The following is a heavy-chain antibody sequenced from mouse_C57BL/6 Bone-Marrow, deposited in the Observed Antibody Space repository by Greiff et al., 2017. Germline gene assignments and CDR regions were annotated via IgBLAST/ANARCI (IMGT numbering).Heavy chain of an antibody. J-gene: IGHJ2*01. D-gene: IGHD1-1*01. CDR2: INPNYGTT. V-gene: IGHV1-39*01. CDR1: GYSFTDYN. CDR3: ARSPITTVVATVDY. Sequence: LVESGPELVKPGASVKISCKASGYSFTDYNMNWVKQSNGKSLEWIGVINPNYGTTSYNQKFKGKATLTVDQSSSTAYMQLNSLTSEDSAVYYCARSPITTVVATVDYWGQGTTLTVSS.